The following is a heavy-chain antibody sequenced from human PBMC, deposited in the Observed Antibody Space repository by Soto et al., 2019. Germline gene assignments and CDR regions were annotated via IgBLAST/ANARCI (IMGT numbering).Heavy chain of an antibody. CDR2: IKQDGSEK. D-gene: IGHD6-13*01. V-gene: IGHV3-7*03. J-gene: IGHJ6*02. Sequence: PGGSLRLSCAASGFTFSDHYMTWIRQAPGKGLEWVANIKQDGSEKYYVDSVKGRFTISRDNAKNSLYLQMNSLRAEDTAVYYCARSAASYYYYYYGMDVWGQGTTVTVSS. CDR1: GFTFSDHY. CDR3: ARSAASYYYYYYGMDV.